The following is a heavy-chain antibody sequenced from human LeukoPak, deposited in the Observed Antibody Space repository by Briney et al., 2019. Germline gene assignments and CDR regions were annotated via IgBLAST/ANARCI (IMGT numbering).Heavy chain of an antibody. Sequence: GGSLRLSCAASGFTVSSNHMSWVRQAPGKGLEWVSVIYSGGSTYYADSVKGRFTISRDNSKNTLYLQMNSLRAEDTAVYYCARGGPMTTVVEYYFDYWGQGTLVTVSS. CDR3: ARGGPMTTVVEYYFDY. J-gene: IGHJ4*02. D-gene: IGHD4-23*01. CDR1: GFTVSSNH. CDR2: IYSGGST. V-gene: IGHV3-53*01.